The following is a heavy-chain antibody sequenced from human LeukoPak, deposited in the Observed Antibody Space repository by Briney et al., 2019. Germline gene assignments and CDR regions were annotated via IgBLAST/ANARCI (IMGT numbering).Heavy chain of an antibody. CDR1: GFTLSSYG. V-gene: IGHV3-30*18. D-gene: IGHD3-22*01. Sequence: GGSLRLSCAASGFTLSSYGMHWVRQAPGKGLEWVAVISYDGSDKYYADSVKGRFTISRDNSKSTLYLQMNSLRAEDTAVYYCAKGNRYYYDSSGYYPIDYWGQGTLVTVSS. CDR3: AKGNRYYYDSSGYYPIDY. J-gene: IGHJ4*02. CDR2: ISYDGSDK.